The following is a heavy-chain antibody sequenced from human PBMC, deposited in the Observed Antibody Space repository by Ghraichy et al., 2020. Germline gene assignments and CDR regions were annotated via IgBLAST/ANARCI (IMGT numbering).Heavy chain of an antibody. J-gene: IGHJ5*02. D-gene: IGHD2-2*01. CDR3: ARDANVAVPTPTALGFNWFDP. CDR2: VGGGGTTT. Sequence: GGSLRLSCAASGFTFSNYVMSWVRQAPGKGLEWVAVVGGGGTTTKHADSVKGRFTVSRDNSKNTLYLQMNSLRAEDTAVYYCARDANVAVPTPTALGFNWFDPWGQGTLVIVSS. V-gene: IGHV3-23*01. CDR1: GFTFSNYV.